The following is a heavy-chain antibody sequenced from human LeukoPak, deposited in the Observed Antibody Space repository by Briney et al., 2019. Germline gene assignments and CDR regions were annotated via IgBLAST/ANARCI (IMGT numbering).Heavy chain of an antibody. Sequence: PGGSLGLSCAASGFTFSSYGMSWVRQAPGKGLGWVSAISGSGGSTYYADSVKGRFTISRDNSKNTLYLQMNSLRAEDTAVYYCASRGWPTAFDYWGQGTLVTVSS. CDR1: GFTFSSYG. J-gene: IGHJ4*02. V-gene: IGHV3-23*01. CDR3: ASRGWPTAFDY. D-gene: IGHD5-24*01. CDR2: ISGSGGST.